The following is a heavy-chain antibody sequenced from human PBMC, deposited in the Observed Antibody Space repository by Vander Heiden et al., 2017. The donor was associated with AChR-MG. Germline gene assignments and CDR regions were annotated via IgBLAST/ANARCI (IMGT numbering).Heavy chain of an antibody. CDR3: AREDSSSWYYYYGMDV. J-gene: IGHJ6*02. Sequence: QVQLQESGPGLVKPSETLSLTCPVPGGSISSYYWSWIRQPAGKGLEWIGRIYTSGSTNYNPSLKSRVTMSVDTSKNQFSLKLSSVTAADTAVYYCAREDSSSWYYYYGMDVWGQGTTVTVSS. CDR2: IYTSGST. V-gene: IGHV4-4*07. D-gene: IGHD6-13*01. CDR1: GGSISSYY.